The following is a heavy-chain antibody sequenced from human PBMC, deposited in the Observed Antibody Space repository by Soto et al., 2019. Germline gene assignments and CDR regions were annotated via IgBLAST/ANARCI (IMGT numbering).Heavy chain of an antibody. V-gene: IGHV3-7*03. CDR2: VKQDGSDK. CDR1: VFTFSTYW. Sequence: PWGSLRVSCASSVFTFSTYWMSWVRQAPGKGLEWVANVKQDGSDKLYVDSVEGRFTISRDNARNSLSLQMNSLRAEDTAVYYCARVLFRSEELTYYFDYWGQGTMVTVSS. D-gene: IGHD1-7*01. CDR3: ARVLFRSEELTYYFDY. J-gene: IGHJ4*02.